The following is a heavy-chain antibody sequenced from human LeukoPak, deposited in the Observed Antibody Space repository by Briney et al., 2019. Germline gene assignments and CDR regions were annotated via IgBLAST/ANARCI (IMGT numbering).Heavy chain of an antibody. CDR2: IYYSGST. CDR1: GGSFSSGSYY. CDR3: AVGGYCSSTSCYVPQYGMDV. V-gene: IGHV4-61*01. D-gene: IGHD2-2*01. Sequence: SETLSLTCAVSGGSFSSGSYYWSWSRQPPGKGLEWIGYIYYSGSTNYNPSLKSRVTISVDTSKNQFSLKLSSVTAADTAVYYCAVGGYCSSTSCYVPQYGMDVWGKGTTITVSS. J-gene: IGHJ6*04.